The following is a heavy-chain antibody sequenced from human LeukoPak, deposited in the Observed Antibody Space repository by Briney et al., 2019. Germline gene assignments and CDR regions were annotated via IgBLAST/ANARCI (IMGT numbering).Heavy chain of an antibody. CDR2: ISGSGGGT. CDR3: AKAQIVVVPAATYYFDY. V-gene: IGHV3-23*01. J-gene: IGHJ4*02. CDR1: GFTVRSYA. Sequence: QAGGSLRLFCAASGFTVRSYAMSWVRQAPGKGLEWVSAISGSGGGTYYADSVKGRFTISRDNSKNTLYLQMNSLRAEDTAVYYCAKAQIVVVPAATYYFDYWGQGTLVTVSS. D-gene: IGHD2-2*01.